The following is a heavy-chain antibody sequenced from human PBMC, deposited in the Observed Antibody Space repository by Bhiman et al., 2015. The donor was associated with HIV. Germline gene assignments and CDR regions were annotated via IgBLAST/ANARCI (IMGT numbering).Heavy chain of an antibody. Sequence: APGKGLEWVANIKQDGSEKYYVDSVKGRFTISRDNARNSLYLQMNSLRAEDTAVYYCARDPRVGATDYFDYWGQGTLVTVSS. D-gene: IGHD1-26*01. CDR3: ARDPRVGATDYFDY. CDR2: IKQDGSEK. J-gene: IGHJ4*02. V-gene: IGHV3-7*05.